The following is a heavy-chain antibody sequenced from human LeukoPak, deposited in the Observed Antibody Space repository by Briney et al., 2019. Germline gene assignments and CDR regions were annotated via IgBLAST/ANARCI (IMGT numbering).Heavy chain of an antibody. V-gene: IGHV3-23*01. Sequence: PGGSLRLSCAVSRFTFSSYAMSWVRQAPGKGLEWVSSISESGDSTYYADSVKGRFTISRDNSRNTLYLQMNGLRAEDTAVYYCAKGLRYIAYSGTYLFDYWGQGTLVTVSS. D-gene: IGHD1-26*01. J-gene: IGHJ4*02. CDR1: RFTFSSYA. CDR3: AKGLRYIAYSGTYLFDY. CDR2: ISESGDST.